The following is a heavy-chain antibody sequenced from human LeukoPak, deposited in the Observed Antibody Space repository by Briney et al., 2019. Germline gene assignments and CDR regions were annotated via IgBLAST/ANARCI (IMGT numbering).Heavy chain of an antibody. CDR3: TTRANGGSIAAAGQRGIDY. CDR2: IRSKANSYAT. J-gene: IGHJ4*02. V-gene: IGHV3-73*01. Sequence: GGSLRLSCAASGFTFSGSAMHWVRQASGKGLEWVGRIRSKANSYATAYAASVKGRFTISRDDSKNTAYLQMNSLKTEDTAVYYCTTRANGGSIAAAGQRGIDYWGQGTLVTVSS. CDR1: GFTFSGSA. D-gene: IGHD6-13*01.